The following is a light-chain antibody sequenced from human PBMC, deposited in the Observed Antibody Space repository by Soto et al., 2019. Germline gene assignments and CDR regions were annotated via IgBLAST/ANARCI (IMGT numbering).Light chain of an antibody. J-gene: IGKJ4*01. CDR2: WAS. Sequence: IVMTQSPDSLAVSLGERATINCKSSQSVLYSSNNKNYLAWYQQKPGQPPKLLIYWASTRESGVPDRFSGSGSGTDFTRTISSLQAEDVAVYYCQQYYSTPLTFGGGTKVEIK. V-gene: IGKV4-1*01. CDR1: QSVLYSSNNKNY. CDR3: QQYYSTPLT.